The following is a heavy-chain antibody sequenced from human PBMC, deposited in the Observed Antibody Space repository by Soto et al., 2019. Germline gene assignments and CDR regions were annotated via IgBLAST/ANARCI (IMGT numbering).Heavy chain of an antibody. D-gene: IGHD7-27*01. J-gene: IGHJ4*02. CDR3: AKVGWGGDS. CDR2: KPYTGSP. CDR1: GDSVSRGSYH. V-gene: IGHV4-61*01. Sequence: QVQLQESGPGLVKPSETLSLTCSVSGDSVSRGSYHWSWIRQPPGKGLEWIGLKPYTGSPDYNPALKSRVVISIDRSKNQFSLKLSSVTATDTAVYFCAKVGWGGDSWGQGTLVTVSS.